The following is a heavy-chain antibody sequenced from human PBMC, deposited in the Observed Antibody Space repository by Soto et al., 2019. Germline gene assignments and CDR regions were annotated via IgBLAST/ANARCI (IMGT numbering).Heavy chain of an antibody. CDR1: GGSMTNYY. V-gene: IGHV4-4*07. J-gene: IGHJ4*02. CDR2: IFGIGYT. Sequence: QVQLQESGPRLVKPSETLSLTCTVSGGSMTNYYWAWIRQPAGKGLEWIWRIFGIGYTNYNPSFKSGFILSVDTSKSQCSLKLTSLTAANTAVYYCVRDGDYSDKNGYPVFDYWGQGTLVSVSS. D-gene: IGHD3-22*01. CDR3: VRDGDYSDKNGYPVFDY.